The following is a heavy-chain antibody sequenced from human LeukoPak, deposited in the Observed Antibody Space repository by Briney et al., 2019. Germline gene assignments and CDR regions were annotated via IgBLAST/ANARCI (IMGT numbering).Heavy chain of an antibody. V-gene: IGHV1-8*01. J-gene: IGHJ4*02. CDR2: MNPNSGNT. CDR3: ARGGLTYDFWSGYYTGVLDY. CDR1: GYTFTSYD. Sequence: ASVKVSCKASGYTFTSYDINWVRQATGQGLEWMGWMNPNSGNTGYAQKFQGRVTMTRNTSISTAYMELSSLRSEDTAVYYCARGGLTYDFWSGYYTGVLDYWGQGTLVTVSS. D-gene: IGHD3-3*01.